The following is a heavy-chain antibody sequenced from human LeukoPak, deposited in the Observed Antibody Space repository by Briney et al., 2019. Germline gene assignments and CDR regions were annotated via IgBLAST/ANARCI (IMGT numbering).Heavy chain of an antibody. Sequence: GESLKISCKGSGYSFTSYWIGWVRQLPGKGLEWMGIIYPGDSDTRYSPSFQGQVTIPADKSISTAYLQWSSLKASDTAMYYCARYIAAAGTGIDYWGQGTLVTVSS. CDR3: ARYIAAAGTGIDY. D-gene: IGHD6-13*01. J-gene: IGHJ4*02. V-gene: IGHV5-51*01. CDR2: IYPGDSDT. CDR1: GYSFTSYW.